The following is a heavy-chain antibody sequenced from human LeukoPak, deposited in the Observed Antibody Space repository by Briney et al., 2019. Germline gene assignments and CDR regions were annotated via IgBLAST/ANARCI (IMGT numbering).Heavy chain of an antibody. V-gene: IGHV3-30-3*01. CDR3: ARDIARGIIWSGQFDY. CDR1: GFTFSSYA. J-gene: IGHJ4*02. Sequence: GGSLRLSCAASGFTFSSYAMHWVRQAPGKGLEWVTLISYDGTNKYYADSVKGRFTISRDNAKNSLYLQMNSLRAEDTAVYYCARDIARGIIWSGQFDYWGQGTLVTVSS. D-gene: IGHD3-3*01. CDR2: ISYDGTNK.